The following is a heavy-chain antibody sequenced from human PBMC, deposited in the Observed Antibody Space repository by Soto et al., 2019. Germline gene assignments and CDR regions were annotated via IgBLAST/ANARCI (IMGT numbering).Heavy chain of an antibody. Sequence: SETLSLTCTVSGGSISSSSYYWGWIRQPPGKGLEWIGSIYYSGSTYYNPSLKSRVTISVDTSKNQFSLKLSSVTAADTAVYYCARIDCSGGSCSPTHPYDAFDIWGQGTMVTVSS. CDR3: ARIDCSGGSCSPTHPYDAFDI. V-gene: IGHV4-39*01. D-gene: IGHD2-15*01. CDR1: GGSISSSSYY. J-gene: IGHJ3*02. CDR2: IYYSGST.